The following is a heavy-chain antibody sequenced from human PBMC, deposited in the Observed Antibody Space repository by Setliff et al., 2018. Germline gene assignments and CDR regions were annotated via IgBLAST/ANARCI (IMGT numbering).Heavy chain of an antibody. CDR2: INPGNGNT. CDR3: ATFRGYTYGYDY. V-gene: IGHV1-3*01. D-gene: IGHD5-18*01. CDR1: GYTFTDYA. Sequence: ASVKVSCKASGYTFTDYAMHWVRQAPGQRLEWMGWINPGNGNTKYSQNFQGRVTMTTDASTNTAYMELRSLGSDDTAVYYCATFRGYTYGYDYWGQGTLVTVSS. J-gene: IGHJ4*02.